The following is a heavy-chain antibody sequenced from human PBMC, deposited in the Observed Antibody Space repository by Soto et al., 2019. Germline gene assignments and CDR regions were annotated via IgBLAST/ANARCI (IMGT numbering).Heavy chain of an antibody. V-gene: IGHV1-18*01. CDR1: GYIFVNYG. CDR3: AMVDNYVTPTPQDV. CDR2: ISPDSGNT. J-gene: IGHJ6*02. Sequence: QVQLVQSGDEVRKPGSSVKVSCKASGYIFVNYGIAWVRQAPGQGLEWMGWISPDSGNTHYASKVQGRLTMTTDTSTSTSYMDLGSLTSGDTAVYYCAMVDNYVTPTPQDVLRQGTTVTVSS. D-gene: IGHD3-16*01.